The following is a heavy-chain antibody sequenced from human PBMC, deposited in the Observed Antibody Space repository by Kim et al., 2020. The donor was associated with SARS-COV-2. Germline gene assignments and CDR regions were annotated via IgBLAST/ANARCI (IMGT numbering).Heavy chain of an antibody. CDR1: GFTFSSYA. V-gene: IGHV3-64*01. CDR3: AREDYGGNFWVRYFDL. J-gene: IGHJ2*01. CDR2: ISSNGGST. D-gene: IGHD4-17*01. Sequence: GGSLRLSCAASGFTFSSYAMHWVRQAPGKGLEYVSAISSNGGSTYYANSVKGRFTISRDNSKNTLYLQMGSLRAEDMAVYYCAREDYGGNFWVRYFDLWGRGTLVTVSS.